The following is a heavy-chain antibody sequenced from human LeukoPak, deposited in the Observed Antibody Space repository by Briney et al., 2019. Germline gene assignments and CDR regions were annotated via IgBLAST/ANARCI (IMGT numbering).Heavy chain of an antibody. CDR3: ARPRYNWNYGWDAFDI. CDR2: ITPISGTA. J-gene: IGHJ3*02. V-gene: IGHV1-69*06. D-gene: IGHD1-7*01. CDR1: GGTFSNSG. Sequence: ASVKVSCKAYGGTFSNSGISWVRQAPGQGLEWMGGITPISGTANYAQKFQGRVTITADKSTNTGYMELTSLRSDDTAVYYCARPRYNWNYGWDAFDIWGQGTMVTVSS.